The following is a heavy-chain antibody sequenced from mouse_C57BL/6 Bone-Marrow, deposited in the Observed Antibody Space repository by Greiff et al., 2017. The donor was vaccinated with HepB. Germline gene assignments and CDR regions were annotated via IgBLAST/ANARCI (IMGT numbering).Heavy chain of an antibody. D-gene: IGHD3-3*01. J-gene: IGHJ3*01. Sequence: EVKVVESGGGLVKPGGSLKLSCAASGFTFSSYAMSWVRQTPEKRLEWVATISDGGSYTYYPDNVKGRFTISRDNAKNNLYLQVSHLKSEDTAMYYCASGCPFAYWGQGTLVTVSA. CDR3: ASGCPFAY. CDR1: GFTFSSYA. V-gene: IGHV5-4*03. CDR2: ISDGGSYT.